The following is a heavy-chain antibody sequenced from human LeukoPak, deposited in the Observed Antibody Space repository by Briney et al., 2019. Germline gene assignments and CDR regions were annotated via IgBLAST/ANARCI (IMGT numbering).Heavy chain of an antibody. V-gene: IGHV4-4*07. Sequence: SETLSLTCTVSGGSISNYYWSWIRQPAGKGLEWIGRIYSSGSTDYNPSLKSRVTMSVDTSKNQFSLKLSSMTAADTAVYYCARHQTGRSNWFDPWGQGTLVTVSS. CDR2: IYSSGST. D-gene: IGHD1-1*01. J-gene: IGHJ5*02. CDR1: GGSISNYY. CDR3: ARHQTGRSNWFDP.